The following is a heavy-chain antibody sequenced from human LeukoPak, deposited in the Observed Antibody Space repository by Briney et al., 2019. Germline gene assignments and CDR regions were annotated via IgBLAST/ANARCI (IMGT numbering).Heavy chain of an antibody. CDR2: INYSGGHK. D-gene: IGHD4-11*01. CDR1: GFTFKNCA. Sequence: SGGSLRLSCVASGFTFKNCAMSWVRQAPGKRLEWVSGINYSGGHKYYADSVKGRFTISRDSSKNTLSLQMNSLTTEDTAVYYCAKDDSMTLDHFDYWGQGALVTVSS. CDR3: AKDDSMTLDHFDY. V-gene: IGHV3-23*01. J-gene: IGHJ4*02.